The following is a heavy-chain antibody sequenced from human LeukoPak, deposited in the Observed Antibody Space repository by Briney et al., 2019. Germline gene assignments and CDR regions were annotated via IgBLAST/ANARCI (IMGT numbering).Heavy chain of an antibody. J-gene: IGHJ4*02. Sequence: SETLSLTCTVSGGSISSYYWSWIRQPPGKGLEWIGYIYYSGSTYYNPSLKSRVTISVDTSKNQFSLKLSSVTAADTAVYYCARVDCSSTSCYSFDPYYFDYWGQGTLVTVSS. CDR1: GGSISSYY. V-gene: IGHV4-59*12. CDR3: ARVDCSSTSCYSFDPYYFDY. D-gene: IGHD2-2*01. CDR2: IYYSGST.